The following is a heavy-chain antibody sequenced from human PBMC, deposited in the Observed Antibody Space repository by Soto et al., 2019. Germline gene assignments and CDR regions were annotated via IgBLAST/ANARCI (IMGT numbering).Heavy chain of an antibody. CDR2: IIPILGIA. Sequence: QVQLVQSGAEVKKPGSSVKVSCKASGGTFSSYTISWVRQAPGQGLEWMGRIIPILGIANYAQKFQGRVTITADKSTGTADMELSSLRSEDTAVYYCASLLGGIGGYDYWGQGTLVTVYS. J-gene: IGHJ4*02. CDR1: GGTFSSYT. CDR3: ASLLGGIGGYDY. V-gene: IGHV1-69*02. D-gene: IGHD1-26*01.